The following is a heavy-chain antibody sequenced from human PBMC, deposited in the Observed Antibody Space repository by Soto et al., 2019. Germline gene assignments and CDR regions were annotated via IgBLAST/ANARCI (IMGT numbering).Heavy chain of an antibody. V-gene: IGHV1-18*01. CDR1: GYTLTSYS. J-gene: IGHJ6*02. D-gene: IGHD3-3*01. CDR3: ARYTYYDFWRGYRPHYLYYGVHV. CDR2: ISAYNGNT. Sequence: ASVKVSCKASGYTLTSYSITWESQAAGEGLEWMGWISAYNGNTTCAQKLQGRVTLTTDTSTSTAYMELRSLRSDDTAVYDCARYTYYDFWRGYRPHYLYYGVHVWGQGTTGTVSS.